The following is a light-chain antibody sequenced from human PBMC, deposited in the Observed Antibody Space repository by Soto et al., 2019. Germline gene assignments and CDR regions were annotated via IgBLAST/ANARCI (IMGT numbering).Light chain of an antibody. V-gene: IGKV3-20*01. Sequence: EIVLTQSPGTLSLSPGERATLSCRASQSVSSSYLAWYQQKPGQAPRLLIYGASSRATGIPYRFSGSGSGTDFTLTISRLEPEYFAVYYCQQYDSSPLTFGGGTKVEIK. CDR1: QSVSSSY. CDR3: QQYDSSPLT. J-gene: IGKJ4*01. CDR2: GAS.